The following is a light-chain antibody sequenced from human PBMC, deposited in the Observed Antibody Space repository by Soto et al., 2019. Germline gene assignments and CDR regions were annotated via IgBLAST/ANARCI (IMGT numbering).Light chain of an antibody. J-gene: IGKJ1*01. CDR2: GAS. CDR3: QQYDSSPRT. Sequence: EIVLTQSPGTLSLSPGERATLSCRASQTISSNYLAWYQQKPGQAPRLLIHGASTRAIGIPDRFSGSGSGADFILTNSRLEPEDFAVYYCQQYDSSPRTFGQGTKVDIK. V-gene: IGKV3-20*01. CDR1: QTISSNY.